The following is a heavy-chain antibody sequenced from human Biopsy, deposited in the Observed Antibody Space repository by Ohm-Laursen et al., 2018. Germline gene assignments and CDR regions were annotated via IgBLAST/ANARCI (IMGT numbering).Heavy chain of an antibody. D-gene: IGHD2-8*01. CDR3: ARDPLNGHKHFDY. CDR1: SYTFTDYN. Sequence: ASVKVSCKVSSYTFTDYNIHWMRHAPGQGLEWLGYINCKTGATNYAQKFQGTVPMTRDTSISTAYLALGSLRSTDTAIYYCARDPLNGHKHFDYWGQGSLVTVSS. V-gene: IGHV1-2*02. J-gene: IGHJ4*02. CDR2: INCKTGAT.